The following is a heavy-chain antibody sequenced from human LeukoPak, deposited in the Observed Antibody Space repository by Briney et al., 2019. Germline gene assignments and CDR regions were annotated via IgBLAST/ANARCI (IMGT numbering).Heavy chain of an antibody. V-gene: IGHV4-59*01. CDR1: GGSISSYY. D-gene: IGHD2-2*01. J-gene: IGHJ6*04. CDR3: ARMGDCSSTSCTPRYYYYGMDV. Sequence: PSETLSLTCTVSGGSISSYYWSWIRQPPGKGLEWIGYIYYSGSTNYNPPLKSRVTISVDTSKNQFSLKLSSVTAADTAVYYCARMGDCSSTSCTPRYYYYGMDVWGKGTTVTVSS. CDR2: IYYSGST.